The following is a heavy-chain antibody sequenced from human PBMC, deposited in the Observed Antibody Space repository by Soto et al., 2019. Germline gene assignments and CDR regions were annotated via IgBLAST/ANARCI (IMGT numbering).Heavy chain of an antibody. V-gene: IGHV4-59*01. CDR1: GGSISSYY. Sequence: SETLSLTCTVSGGSISSYYWSWIRQPPGKGLEWIGYIYYSGSTNYNPSLKSRVTISVDTSKNQFSLNLSSVTAADTAVYYCARGPIMITFGGVIVPIPYYFDYWGQGSLVTVS. CDR2: IYYSGST. J-gene: IGHJ4*02. CDR3: ARGPIMITFGGVIVPIPYYFDY. D-gene: IGHD3-16*02.